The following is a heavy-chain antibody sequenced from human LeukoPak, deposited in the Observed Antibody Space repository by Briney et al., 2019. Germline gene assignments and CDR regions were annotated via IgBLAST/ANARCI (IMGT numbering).Heavy chain of an antibody. CDR1: GFIFSNYE. J-gene: IGHJ4*02. Sequence: GGSLRLSCVASGFIFSNYEMHWVRQAPGKGLEWVALVSYDGRKTYYADSVKGRFTISRDNSKNTVYLQMNSLRTEDTAVYYCAGDYDYWGQGGLVTVSS. CDR3: AGDYDY. V-gene: IGHV3-30*04. CDR2: VSYDGRKT.